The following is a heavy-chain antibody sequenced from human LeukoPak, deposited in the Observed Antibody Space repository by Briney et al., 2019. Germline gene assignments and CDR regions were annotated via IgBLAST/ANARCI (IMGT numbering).Heavy chain of an antibody. CDR3: ARAISYSSSWYFDY. CDR2: ISAYNGNT. D-gene: IGHD6-13*01. CDR1: GYTFTSYG. Sequence: ASVKVSCKASGYTFTSYGISWVLQGPGQGLEWVGWISAYNGNTNYAQKLQGRVTMTTDTSTSTAYMELRSLRSDDTAVYYCARAISYSSSWYFDYWGQGTLVTVSS. J-gene: IGHJ4*02. V-gene: IGHV1-18*01.